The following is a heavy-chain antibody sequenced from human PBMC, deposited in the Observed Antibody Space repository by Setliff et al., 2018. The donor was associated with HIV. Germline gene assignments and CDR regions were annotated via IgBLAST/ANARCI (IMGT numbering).Heavy chain of an antibody. CDR1: GASVSRGGYY. Sequence: PSETLSLTCTVSGASVSRGGYYWSWSRQHPGGGLDWIGYISYSGSTFYDPSFKSRLTISVDTSKNQFSLKLSSVTAADTAIYYCAREGVGGWFDPWGQGTLVTVSS. D-gene: IGHD3-10*01. CDR3: AREGVGGWFDP. CDR2: ISYSGST. J-gene: IGHJ5*02. V-gene: IGHV4-31*03.